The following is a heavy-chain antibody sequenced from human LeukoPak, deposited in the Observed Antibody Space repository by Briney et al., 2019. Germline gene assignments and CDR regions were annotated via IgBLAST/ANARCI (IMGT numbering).Heavy chain of an antibody. J-gene: IGHJ3*02. CDR2: INAGNGYT. Sequence: ASVKVSFKASGYTFTNYAMHWVRQAPGQRLEWMGWINAGNGYTKYSQKFQGRVTITRDTSATTAYMELSSLRSEDTAVYYCATFSWLLFAFDIWGQGTMVTVSS. V-gene: IGHV1-3*01. D-gene: IGHD3-3*01. CDR1: GYTFTNYA. CDR3: ATFSWLLFAFDI.